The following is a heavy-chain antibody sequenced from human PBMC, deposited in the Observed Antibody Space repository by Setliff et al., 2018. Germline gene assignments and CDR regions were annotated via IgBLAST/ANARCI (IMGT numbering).Heavy chain of an antibody. Sequence: PSETLSLTCAVYGGSFSTYYWNWIRQPPGKGLEWIGEINHSGSTNNNPSLKSRATISVDTSKNQFSLKLSSVTAADTAVYYCARAAKYDSSGYYGFWFDPWGQGTLVTVSS. CDR2: INHSGST. J-gene: IGHJ5*02. CDR3: ARAAKYDSSGYYGFWFDP. CDR1: GGSFSTYY. V-gene: IGHV4-34*04. D-gene: IGHD3-22*01.